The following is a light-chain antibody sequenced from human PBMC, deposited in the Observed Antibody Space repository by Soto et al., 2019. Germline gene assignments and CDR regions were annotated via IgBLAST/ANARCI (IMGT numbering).Light chain of an antibody. CDR1: QSVSSSY. CDR2: GAS. Sequence: ETVLTQSPGTLSLSPGERATLSCRASQSVSSSYLAWYQQKPGQAPRLLIYGASSRATGIPDRFSGSGSGTDFTLTISRLEPEDFAVYYCQQYGSSPTITFGQGTRLENK. V-gene: IGKV3-20*01. CDR3: QQYGSSPTIT. J-gene: IGKJ5*01.